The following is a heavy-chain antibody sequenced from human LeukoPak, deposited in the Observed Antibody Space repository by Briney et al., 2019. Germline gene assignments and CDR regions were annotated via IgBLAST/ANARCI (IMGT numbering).Heavy chain of an antibody. Sequence: GGSLRLSCAASGFRFSGSAIHWVRQASGKGLLWVGRIRSRGNNYATTYIPSVKGRFTISRDDSNNTAYLLMNSLKTEDTAVYFCTRHVWGTGRDYWGRGTLVTDSS. CDR1: GFRFSGSA. D-gene: IGHD2-8*02. V-gene: IGHV3-73*01. J-gene: IGHJ4*02. CDR2: IRSRGNNYAT. CDR3: TRHVWGTGRDY.